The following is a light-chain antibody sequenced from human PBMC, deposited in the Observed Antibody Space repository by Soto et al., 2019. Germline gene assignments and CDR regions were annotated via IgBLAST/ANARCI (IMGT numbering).Light chain of an antibody. CDR1: SSDVGGYNY. V-gene: IGLV2-8*01. J-gene: IGLJ1*01. CDR2: EVT. Sequence: QSLLTQPPSASGSPGQSVTISCTGTSSDVGGYNYVSWYQQHPGKAPKLMIYEVTKRPSGVPDRFSGSKSGNTASLTVSGLQAEDEGDYYCSSYAGTKNPYVFGTGTKVTVL. CDR3: SSYAGTKNPYV.